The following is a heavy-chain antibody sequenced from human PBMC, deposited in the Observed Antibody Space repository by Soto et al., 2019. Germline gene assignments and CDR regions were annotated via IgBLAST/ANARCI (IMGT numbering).Heavy chain of an antibody. V-gene: IGHV1-3*01. Sequence: QVQLVQSGAEVKKPGASLKVSCKASGYTFTSYAMHWVRQAPGQRLEWMGWINAGNGNTKYSQKFQGRVTITRDTSASTAYMELSSLRSEDTAVYYCASRGDYYYGMDVWGQGTTVTVSS. J-gene: IGHJ6*02. CDR2: INAGNGNT. CDR3: ASRGDYYYGMDV. CDR1: GYTFTSYA.